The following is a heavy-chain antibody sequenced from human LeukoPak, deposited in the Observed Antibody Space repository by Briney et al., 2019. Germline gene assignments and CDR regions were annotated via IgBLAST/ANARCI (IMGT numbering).Heavy chain of an antibody. V-gene: IGHV3-30-3*01. J-gene: IGHJ2*01. Sequence: GGSLRLSCAASGFTFSSYAMHWVRQAPGKGLQWVALISYDGSNEYYADSVKGRFTISRDNAKNMLYLQMNSLRAEDTAVYYCAREDLGIDWYFDLWGRGTLVTVSS. CDR3: AREDLGIDWYFDL. CDR1: GFTFSSYA. D-gene: IGHD7-27*01. CDR2: ISYDGSNE.